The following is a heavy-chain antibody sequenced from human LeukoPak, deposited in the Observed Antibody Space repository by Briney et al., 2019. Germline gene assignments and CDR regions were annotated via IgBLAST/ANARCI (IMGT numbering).Heavy chain of an antibody. CDR1: GFTFTSYA. V-gene: IGHV3-23*01. J-gene: IGHJ5*02. CDR3: AKDKNYFGSGSVNWLDP. CDR2: ISGGGGST. Sequence: GGSLRLSCAASGFTFTSYAMSWVRQAPGKGLEWVSAISGGGGSTYFADSVKGRFTISRDNSKNTLYLQMNSLRAEDTAVYYCAKDKNYFGSGSVNWLDPWGQGTLVTVSS. D-gene: IGHD3-10*01.